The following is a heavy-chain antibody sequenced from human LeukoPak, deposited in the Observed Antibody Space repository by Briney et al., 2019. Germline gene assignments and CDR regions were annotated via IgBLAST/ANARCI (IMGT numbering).Heavy chain of an antibody. D-gene: IGHD3-3*01. CDR1: GFTFSTYW. Sequence: GGSLRLSCAASGFTFSTYWMSWVRQAPGKGLEWVANIRQDGNEEYYVDSVKGRFTISRDNAKSSLYLQMNSLRAEDTAVYYCARDLPFYDFWSGYSYYFDSWGQGTLVTVSS. V-gene: IGHV3-7*01. J-gene: IGHJ4*02. CDR2: IRQDGNEE. CDR3: ARDLPFYDFWSGYSYYFDS.